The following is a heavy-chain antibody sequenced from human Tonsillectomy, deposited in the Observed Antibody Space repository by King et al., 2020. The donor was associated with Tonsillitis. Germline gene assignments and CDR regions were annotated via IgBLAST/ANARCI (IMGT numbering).Heavy chain of an antibody. V-gene: IGHV1-18*01. CDR1: GYISTSYA. Sequence: VQLVESGAEVKKPGASVKVSCTASGYISTSYAISCVRQAPRQGLEWMGWISPFKDRTKTAQKLQGRNTLTTDTPTTTAYMELRGVRSDDTAVYYFARSLSSSWTNWFDPWGQGTLVAVSS. CDR3: ARSLSSSWTNWFDP. CDR2: ISPFKDRT. D-gene: IGHD6-13*01. J-gene: IGHJ5*02.